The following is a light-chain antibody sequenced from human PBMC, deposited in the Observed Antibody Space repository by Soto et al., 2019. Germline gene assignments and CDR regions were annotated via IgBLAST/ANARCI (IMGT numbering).Light chain of an antibody. CDR2: EVS. CDR3: SSYTSSTTLI. CDR1: SSDIGVYHY. J-gene: IGLJ2*01. Sequence: QSVLAQPASVSGSPGQSITISRTGTSSDIGVYHYVSWFQQHPGKAPKLVIYEVSYRPSGISNRFSGSQSGNTASLTISGLQAEDEADYYCSSYTSSTTLIFGGGTKVTVL. V-gene: IGLV2-14*01.